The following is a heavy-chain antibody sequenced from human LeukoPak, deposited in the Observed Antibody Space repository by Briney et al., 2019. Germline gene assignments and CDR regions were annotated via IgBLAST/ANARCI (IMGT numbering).Heavy chain of an antibody. CDR1: GFTFDDYA. Sequence: GGSLRLSCAASGFTFDDYAMHWVRQAPGKGLEWVSGISWNSGSIGYADSVKGRFTISRDNAKNSLYLQMNSLRAEDMALYYCAKDRYYDFWSGYYYFDYWGQGTLVTVSS. J-gene: IGHJ4*02. CDR2: ISWNSGSI. CDR3: AKDRYYDFWSGYYYFDY. D-gene: IGHD3-3*01. V-gene: IGHV3-9*03.